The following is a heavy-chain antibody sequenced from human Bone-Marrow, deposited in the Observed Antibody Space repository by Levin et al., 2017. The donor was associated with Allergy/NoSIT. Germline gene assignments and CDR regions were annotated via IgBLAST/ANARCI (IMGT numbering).Heavy chain of an antibody. CDR2: INPNNGDT. D-gene: IGHD1-7*01. CDR1: EYTFTAYY. J-gene: IGHJ4*02. V-gene: IGHV1-2*02. CDR3: ASDYNWNFGN. Sequence: GASVKVSCQASEYTFTAYYIHWVRQVPGQGLEWMGWINPNNGDTHYVQKFQRRVTMTRDTSISTAYLWLAALTSDDTAVYYCASDYNWNFGNWGQGTLVTVSS.